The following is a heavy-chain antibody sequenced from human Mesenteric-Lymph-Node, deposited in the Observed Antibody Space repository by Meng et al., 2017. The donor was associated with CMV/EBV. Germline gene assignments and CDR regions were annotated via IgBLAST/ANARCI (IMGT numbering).Heavy chain of an antibody. CDR3: AREQAPGYSSGWRYWYFDL. Sequence: ISSGGYYSSWIRQHPGKGLEWIGYIYYSGSTYYNPSLKSRATISVDTSKNQFSLKLSSVTAADTAVHYCAREQAPGYSSGWRYWYFDLWGRGTLVTVSS. V-gene: IGHV4-31*02. CDR2: IYYSGST. CDR1: ISSGGYY. J-gene: IGHJ2*01. D-gene: IGHD6-19*01.